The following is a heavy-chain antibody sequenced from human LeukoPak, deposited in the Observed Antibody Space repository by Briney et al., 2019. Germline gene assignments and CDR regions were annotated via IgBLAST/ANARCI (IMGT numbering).Heavy chain of an antibody. V-gene: IGHV3-48*01. J-gene: IGHJ6*03. Sequence: PGGSLRLSCAASGFTFSSYAMTWVRQAPGKGLQWVSYISRSSTTIYYVDSVKGRFTISRDNAKNSLYLQMNSLRVEDTAVYYCARDPISSSSMDVWGKGTTVTVSS. CDR1: GFTFSSYA. CDR3: ARDPISSSSMDV. D-gene: IGHD5-12*01. CDR2: ISRSSTTI.